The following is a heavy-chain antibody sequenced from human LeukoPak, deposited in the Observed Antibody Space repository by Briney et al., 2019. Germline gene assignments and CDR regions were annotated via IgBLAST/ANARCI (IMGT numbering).Heavy chain of an antibody. Sequence: GGSLRLSCAASGFTFSSYAMSWVRQAPGKGLEWVSAISGSGGSTYYADSVKGRFTISRDNAKNSLYLQMNSLRAEDTAVYYCARGGGGLNDAFDVWGQGTMVTVSS. D-gene: IGHD3-16*01. V-gene: IGHV3-23*01. CDR2: ISGSGGST. CDR1: GFTFSSYA. J-gene: IGHJ3*01. CDR3: ARGGGGLNDAFDV.